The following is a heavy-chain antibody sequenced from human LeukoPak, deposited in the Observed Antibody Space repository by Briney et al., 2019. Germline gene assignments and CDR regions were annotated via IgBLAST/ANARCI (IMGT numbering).Heavy chain of an antibody. V-gene: IGHV1-2*02. D-gene: IGHD7-27*01. CDR3: ALLLTGRGHAFDI. J-gene: IGHJ3*02. CDR1: GYTFTGYY. Sequence: ASVKVSCKASGYTFTGYYVHWVRQAPGQGLEWMGWINPNSGGTNYAQKFQGRVTMTRDTSISTAYMELSRLRSDDTAVYYCALLLTGRGHAFDIWGQGTMVTVSS. CDR2: INPNSGGT.